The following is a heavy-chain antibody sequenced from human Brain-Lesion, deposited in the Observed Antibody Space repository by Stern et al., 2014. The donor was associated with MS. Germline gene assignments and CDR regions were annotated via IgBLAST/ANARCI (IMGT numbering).Heavy chain of an antibody. CDR1: GYTLTELS. CDR3: ATLSPGAGGNYYRHFDY. Sequence: VQLVQSGAEVKTPGASVKVSCKVSGYTLTELSMHWVRQAPRKGLEWMGGFDPEYGETIYAQKFQGRVTMTEDTSTDTAYMELSSLRSEDTAVYYCATLSPGAGGNYYRHFDYWGQGTLVTVSS. V-gene: IGHV1-24*01. D-gene: IGHD1-26*01. CDR2: FDPEYGET. J-gene: IGHJ4*02.